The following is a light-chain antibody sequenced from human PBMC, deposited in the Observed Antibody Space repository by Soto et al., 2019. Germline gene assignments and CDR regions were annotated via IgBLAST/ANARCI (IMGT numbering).Light chain of an antibody. V-gene: IGLV2-23*01. Sequence: QSVLTQPASVSGSPGQSITISCTGTSSDVGSYNLVSWYQQHPGKAPKLLIYEDVKRPPGISNRFSGSRSGNTASLTISGLQADDEADYYCCSYAGSSALFGGGTKLTVI. CDR1: SSDVGSYNL. CDR3: CSYAGSSAL. CDR2: EDV. J-gene: IGLJ2*01.